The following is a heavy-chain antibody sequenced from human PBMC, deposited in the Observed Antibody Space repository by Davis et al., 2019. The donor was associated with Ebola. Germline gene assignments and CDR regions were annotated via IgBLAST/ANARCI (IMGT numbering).Heavy chain of an antibody. CDR1: GFTFSSYA. D-gene: IGHD6-19*01. Sequence: PGGSLRLSCAASGFTFSSYAMHWVRQAPGKGLEWVAVISYDGSNKYYADSVKGRFTISRDNSKNTLYLQMNSLRAEDTAGYYCARRGIAVAGTDWYFDLWGRGTLVTVSS. CDR3: ARRGIAVAGTDWYFDL. J-gene: IGHJ2*01. V-gene: IGHV3-30-3*01. CDR2: ISYDGSNK.